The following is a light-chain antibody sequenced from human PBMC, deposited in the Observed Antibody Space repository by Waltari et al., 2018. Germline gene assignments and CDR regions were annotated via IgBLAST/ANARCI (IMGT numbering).Light chain of an antibody. CDR2: RNN. V-gene: IGLV1-47*01. CDR3: SSYTGNNNLGV. CDR1: RSNIGNNY. J-gene: IGLJ1*01. Sequence: QSVLTQPPSASGTPGQRVTISCSGSRSNIGNNYVYWYQQLPGTAPKLLIYRNNQRPSGVPDRFSGSKSGNTASLTVSGLQAEDEADYYCSSYTGNNNLGVFGTGTKVTVL.